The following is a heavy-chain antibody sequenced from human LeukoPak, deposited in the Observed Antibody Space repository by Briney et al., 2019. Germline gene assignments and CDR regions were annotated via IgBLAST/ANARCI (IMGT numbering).Heavy chain of an antibody. CDR1: RFTFSSYW. CDR3: AKDLRRLVPDATDVCDY. CDR2: INGNGRNI. V-gene: IGHV3-74*01. Sequence: GGSLRLSCVACRFTFSSYWMHWVRQDPRKGLVWVSRINGNGRNINYADSVKGRFTISRDNSKNTLYLQMNSLRADDTAVYYCAKDLRRLVPDATDVCDYWGQRTLVTVSS. J-gene: IGHJ4*02. D-gene: IGHD2-2*01.